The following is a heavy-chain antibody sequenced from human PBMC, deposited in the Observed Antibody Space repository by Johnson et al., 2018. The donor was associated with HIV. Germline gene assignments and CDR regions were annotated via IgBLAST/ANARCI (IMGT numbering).Heavy chain of an antibody. J-gene: IGHJ3*02. CDR3: ARDRAWNYEGAFDI. Sequence: VQLVESGGGLVQPGGSLRLSCAASGFIFSNYDMHWVRQPTGKGLEWVSGISWNSGSIGYADSVKGRFTISRDNAKNSLYLQMNSLRAEDTAVYYCARDRAWNYEGAFDIWGQGTMVTVSS. D-gene: IGHD1-7*01. CDR1: GFIFSNYD. CDR2: ISWNSGSI. V-gene: IGHV3-9*01.